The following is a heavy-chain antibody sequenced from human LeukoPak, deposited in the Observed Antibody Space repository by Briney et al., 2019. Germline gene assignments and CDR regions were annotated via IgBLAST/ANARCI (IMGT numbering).Heavy chain of an antibody. V-gene: IGHV1-3*03. Sequence: ASVKVSCKASGGTFSSYAISWVRQAPGQGLEWMGWINGGNGNTKYSQEFQGRVTITRDTSASTAYMEASSLRSEDMAVYYCARARYESRIWPKSRYDYYYYMDVWGKGTTVTVSS. J-gene: IGHJ6*03. CDR2: INGGNGNT. CDR1: GGTFSSYA. CDR3: ARARYESRIWPKSRYDYYYYMDV. D-gene: IGHD3-3*01.